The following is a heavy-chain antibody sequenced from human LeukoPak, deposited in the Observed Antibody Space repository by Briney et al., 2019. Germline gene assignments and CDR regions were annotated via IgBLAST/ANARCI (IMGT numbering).Heavy chain of an antibody. V-gene: IGHV6-1*01. CDR3: ARNSAFDI. Sequence: SQTLSLTCAISGDSISGYSVARNWIRQSPSRGLEWLGRTYYRSKWYNDYAVSVKSRMTINPDTSKNQFSLQLNSVTPEDTAVYYCARNSAFDIWGQGTMVTVSS. J-gene: IGHJ3*02. CDR2: TYYRSKWYN. CDR1: GDSISGYSVA.